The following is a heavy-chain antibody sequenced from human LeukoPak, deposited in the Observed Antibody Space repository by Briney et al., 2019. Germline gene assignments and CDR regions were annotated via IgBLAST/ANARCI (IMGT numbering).Heavy chain of an antibody. V-gene: IGHV3-53*01. CDR2: IYSGGST. CDR1: GFTVSSSY. D-gene: IGHD3-10*01. Sequence: GGSLRLSCAASGFTVSSSYMSWVRQAPGKGLEWVSVIYSGGSTYYADSVKGRFTISRDNSKNTLYLQMNSLRAEDTAVYYCARDRFGPNYYGSGSYYPGAFNIWGQGTMVTVSS. CDR3: ARDRFGPNYYGSGSYYPGAFNI. J-gene: IGHJ3*02.